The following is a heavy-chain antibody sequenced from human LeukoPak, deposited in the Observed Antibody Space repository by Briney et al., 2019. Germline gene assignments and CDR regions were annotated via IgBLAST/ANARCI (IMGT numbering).Heavy chain of an antibody. CDR1: GFTFNDFA. Sequence: GGSLRLSCAASGFTFNDFAMHWVRQAPGKGLEWVAVISYDGSHKYFADSVKGRFTISRDNSKNTLYLQMNSLRAEDTAVYYCAKDRGRIAVAATGYWGQGTLVTVSS. V-gene: IGHV3-30*18. J-gene: IGHJ4*02. CDR3: AKDRGRIAVAATGY. CDR2: ISYDGSHK. D-gene: IGHD6-19*01.